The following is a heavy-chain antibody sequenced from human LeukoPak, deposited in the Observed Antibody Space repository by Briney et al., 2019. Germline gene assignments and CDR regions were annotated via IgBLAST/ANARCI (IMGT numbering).Heavy chain of an antibody. V-gene: IGHV3-30-3*01. CDR3: ARDSLDYGDSNYGMGV. J-gene: IGHJ6*02. D-gene: IGHD4-17*01. CDR1: GFTFSSYA. Sequence: GGSLRLSCAASGFTFSSYAMHWVRQAPGKGLEWVAFISYTGSNKYYADSVKGRFTISRDSSKNTLSLQMNSLSAEDTAVYYCARDSLDYGDSNYGMGVWGQGTTVTVSS. CDR2: ISYTGSNK.